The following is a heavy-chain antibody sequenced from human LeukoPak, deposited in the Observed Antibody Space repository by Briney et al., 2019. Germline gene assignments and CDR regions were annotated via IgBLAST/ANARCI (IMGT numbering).Heavy chain of an antibody. Sequence: VQVSSKASGGAFSSYTISWVRQPPAQGREWMGRIIPIFGIANYAQKFQGRVTITADKSTSTAYMELSSLRSEDTAVYYCAREMAPAVADANWFDPWGQGTLVTVSS. J-gene: IGHJ5*02. V-gene: IGHV1-69*04. CDR1: GGAFSSYT. CDR2: IIPIFGIA. D-gene: IGHD6-19*01. CDR3: AREMAPAVADANWFDP.